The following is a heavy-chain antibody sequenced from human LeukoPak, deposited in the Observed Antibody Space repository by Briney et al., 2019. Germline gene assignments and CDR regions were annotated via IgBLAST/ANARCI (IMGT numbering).Heavy chain of an antibody. CDR1: GGSISSYY. J-gene: IGHJ5*02. CDR2: IYYSGST. V-gene: IGHV4-59*08. D-gene: IGHD1-26*01. Sequence: SETLSLTCTVSGGSISSYYWSWIRQPPGKGLEWIGYIYYSGSTIYNPSLKSRVTISVDTSKNQFSLKLSSVTAADTAVYYCARLVSGSPNWFDPWGQGTLVTVSS. CDR3: ARLVSGSPNWFDP.